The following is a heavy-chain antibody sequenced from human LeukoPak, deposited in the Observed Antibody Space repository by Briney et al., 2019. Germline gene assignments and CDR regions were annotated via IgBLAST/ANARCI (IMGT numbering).Heavy chain of an antibody. J-gene: IGHJ4*02. V-gene: IGHV3-23*01. CDR2: ITDSSGNT. CDR1: GFTFSSYA. D-gene: IGHD6-19*01. Sequence: PGGSLRLSCAASGFTFSSYAMSWVRQAPGKGLVWVSTITDSSGNTFYADSVKGRFTISRDNSKNTLYLQMNSLRAEDTAVYYCAKRWAGYYFDYWGQGTLVTVSS. CDR3: AKRWAGYYFDY.